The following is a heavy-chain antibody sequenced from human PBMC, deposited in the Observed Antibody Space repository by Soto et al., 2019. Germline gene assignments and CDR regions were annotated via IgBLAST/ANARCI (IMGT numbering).Heavy chain of an antibody. J-gene: IGHJ4*02. V-gene: IGHV3-30*18. CDR2: ISYDGSNK. CDR3: AKGGSSWYIDY. D-gene: IGHD6-13*01. CDR1: GFTFSSYG. Sequence: QVQLVESEGGVVQPGRSLRLSCAASGFTFSSYGMHWVRQAPGKGLEWVAVISYDGSNKYYADSVKGRFTISRDNSKNTLYLQMNSLRAEDTAVYYCAKGGSSWYIDYWGQGTLVTVSS.